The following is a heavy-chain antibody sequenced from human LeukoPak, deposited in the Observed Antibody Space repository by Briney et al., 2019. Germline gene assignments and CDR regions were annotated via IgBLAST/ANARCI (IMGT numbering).Heavy chain of an antibody. V-gene: IGHV3-74*01. J-gene: IGHJ4*02. D-gene: IGHD5-24*01. CDR3: ARAGRGGDGYKAFDY. Sequence: PGGSLRLSRAASGFTLSSYWMHWVRQGPGKGPVWVSRISPDGSDTSYADSVKGRFTISRDNAKNSLYLQMNSLRAEDTAVYYCARAGRGGDGYKAFDYWGQGTLVTVSS. CDR2: ISPDGSDT. CDR1: GFTLSSYW.